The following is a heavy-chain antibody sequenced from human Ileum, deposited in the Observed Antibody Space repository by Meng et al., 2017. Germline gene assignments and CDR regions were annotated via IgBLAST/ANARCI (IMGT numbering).Heavy chain of an antibody. CDR3: ARARGDSSGYTD. D-gene: IGHD3-22*01. CDR1: GGSISTYY. J-gene: IGHJ4*02. Sequence: SCTVSGGSISTYYWTWIRQPPGKGLEWIGFIYYSGITNYNPSLKSRLTISVDTSKNQFSLKLSSVTAADTAVYYCARARGDSSGYTDWGQGTLVTVS. V-gene: IGHV4-59*01. CDR2: IYYSGIT.